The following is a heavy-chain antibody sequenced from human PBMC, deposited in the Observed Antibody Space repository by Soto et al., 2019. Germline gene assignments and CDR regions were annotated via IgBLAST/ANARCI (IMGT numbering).Heavy chain of an antibody. D-gene: IGHD3-22*01. J-gene: IGHJ3*02. V-gene: IGHV1-18*04. CDR1: GYTFTSYG. CDR3: ARQTMDYDSSGYYLSVSDI. Sequence: ASVKVSCKASGYTFTSYGISWVRQAPGQGLEWMGWISAYNGNTNYAQKLQGRVTMTTDTSTSTAYMELRSLRSDDTAVYYCARQTMDYDSSGYYLSVSDIWGPGTILTVS. CDR2: ISAYNGNT.